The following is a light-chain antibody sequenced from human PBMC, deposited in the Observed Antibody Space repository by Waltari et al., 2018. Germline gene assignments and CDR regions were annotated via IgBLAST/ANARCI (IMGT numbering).Light chain of an antibody. CDR2: AAS. J-gene: IGKJ4*01. CDR3: QQYSKWPLT. CDR1: QSINNN. V-gene: IGKV3-15*01. Sequence: EIVMAQSPATLAVSPGERATLSCGASQSINNNLAWYQQKPGQAPRLLIYAASTRATGIPATFSGSGSGTEFTLTISSMQSEDFAVYHCQQYSKWPLTFGGGTKVEIK.